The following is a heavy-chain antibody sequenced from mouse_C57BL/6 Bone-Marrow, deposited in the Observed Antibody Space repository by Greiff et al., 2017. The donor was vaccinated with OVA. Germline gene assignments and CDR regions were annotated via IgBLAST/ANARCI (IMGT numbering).Heavy chain of an antibody. CDR2: IYPRSGNT. V-gene: IGHV1-81*01. D-gene: IGHD3-2*02. J-gene: IGHJ3*01. Sequence: QVQLQQSGAELARPGASVKLSCKASGYTFTSYGISWVKQRTGQGLEWIGEIYPRSGNTYYNEKFKGKATLTADKSSSTAYMELRSLTSEDSAVYFCARSSGYVLWFAYWGQGTLVTVSA. CDR1: GYTFTSYG. CDR3: ARSSGYVLWFAY.